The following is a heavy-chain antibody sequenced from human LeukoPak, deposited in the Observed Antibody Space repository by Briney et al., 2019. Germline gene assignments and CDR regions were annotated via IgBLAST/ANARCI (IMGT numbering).Heavy chain of an antibody. CDR2: IIPIFGTA. D-gene: IGHD6-13*01. J-gene: IGHJ6*02. CDR3: ARGGLSSSWYFYYYYGMDV. Sequence: SVKVSCKASGGTFSSYAISWVRQAPGQGLEWMGGIIPIFGTANYAQKFQGRVTITADESTSTAYMELSSLRSEDTAVYYCARGGLSSSWYFYYYYGMDVWGQGTTVTVSS. V-gene: IGHV1-69*13. CDR1: GGTFSSYA.